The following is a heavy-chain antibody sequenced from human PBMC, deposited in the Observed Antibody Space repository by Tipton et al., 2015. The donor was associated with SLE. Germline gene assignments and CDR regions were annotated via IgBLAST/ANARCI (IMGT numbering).Heavy chain of an antibody. CDR1: GFTFSSHD. Sequence: SLRLSCAASGFTFSSHDMAWVRQAPGKGLEWVSSITHSGDNAYYADSVEGRFTISRDNSKNTLYLHMNSLRAEDTAVYYCAKEYYGGRGVDFDYWGQGTLVTVSS. V-gene: IGHV3-23*01. CDR2: ITHSGDNA. D-gene: IGHD3-10*01. CDR3: AKEYYGGRGVDFDY. J-gene: IGHJ4*02.